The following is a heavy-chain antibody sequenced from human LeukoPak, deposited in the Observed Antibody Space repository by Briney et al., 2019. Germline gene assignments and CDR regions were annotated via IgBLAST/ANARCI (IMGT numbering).Heavy chain of an antibody. CDR3: AKSGNSYGDGY. CDR1: GFTFSSYG. Sequence: PGGSLRLSCAASGFTFSSYGMSWVRLAPGQGLEWVSAISGSGGSTSYADSVKGRFTISRDNSKNTLYLQMNSLRAEDTAVYYCAKSGNSYGDGYWGQGTLVTVSS. D-gene: IGHD5-18*01. V-gene: IGHV3-23*01. CDR2: ISGSGGST. J-gene: IGHJ4*02.